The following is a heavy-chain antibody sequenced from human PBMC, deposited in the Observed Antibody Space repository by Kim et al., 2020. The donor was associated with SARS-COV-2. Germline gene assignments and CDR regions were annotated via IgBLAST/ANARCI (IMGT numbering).Heavy chain of an antibody. J-gene: IGHJ6*02. D-gene: IGHD6-13*01. CDR1: GYTFTSYA. CDR3: ARGGIAAAGTAMNYYYYYGIDV. CDR2: INTNTGNP. V-gene: IGHV7-4-1*02. Sequence: ASVKVSCKASGYTFTSYAMNWVRQAPGQGLEWMGWINTNTGNPTYAQGFTGRFVFSLDTSVSTAYLQISSLKAEDTAVYYCARGGIAAAGTAMNYYYYYGIDVCGQGTTVTVSS.